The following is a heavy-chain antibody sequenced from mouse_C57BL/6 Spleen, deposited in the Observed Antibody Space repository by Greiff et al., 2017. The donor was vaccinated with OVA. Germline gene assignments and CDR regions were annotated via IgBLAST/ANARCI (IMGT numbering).Heavy chain of an antibody. CDR2: IDPSDSET. J-gene: IGHJ2*01. CDR1: GYTFTSYW. Sequence: QVHVKQPGAELVRPGSSVKLSCKASGYTFTSYWMHWVKQRPIQGLEWIGNIDPSDSETHYNQKFKDKATLTVDKSSSTAYMQLSSLTSEDSAVYYCARSEANWVDYWGQGTTLTVSS. D-gene: IGHD4-1*01. CDR3: ARSEANWVDY. V-gene: IGHV1-52*01.